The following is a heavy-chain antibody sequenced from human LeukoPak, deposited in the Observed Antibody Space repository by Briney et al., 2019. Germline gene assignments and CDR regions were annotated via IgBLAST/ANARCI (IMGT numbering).Heavy chain of an antibody. CDR3: ARGGGLDV. D-gene: IGHD3-16*01. CDR2: INSDGSSR. V-gene: IGHV3-74*01. CDR1: GFTFSSYW. Sequence: GGSLRLSCAASGFTFSSYWMYWVRQAPGKGLVWVSRINSDGSSRSYADFVKGRFTISRDNAKNSLYLQMSNLRAEDTAVYFCARGGGLDVWGQGATVTVSS. J-gene: IGHJ6*02.